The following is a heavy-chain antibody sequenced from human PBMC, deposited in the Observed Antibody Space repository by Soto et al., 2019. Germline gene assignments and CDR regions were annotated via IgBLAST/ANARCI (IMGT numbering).Heavy chain of an antibody. Sequence: QLTLKESGPTLVRPTQTLTLTCTFSGFSLTTSGVAVGWFRQPSGKALEWLALMYWDDDQLYSPLLSDRLTTTKDTTKHQVVLTITSMDPVDTATYYCAHRILTIAAPINAFDVWGQGTRVTVSS. D-gene: IGHD3-3*01. CDR2: MYWDDDQ. J-gene: IGHJ3*01. CDR3: AHRILTIAAPINAFDV. V-gene: IGHV2-5*02. CDR1: GFSLTTSGVA.